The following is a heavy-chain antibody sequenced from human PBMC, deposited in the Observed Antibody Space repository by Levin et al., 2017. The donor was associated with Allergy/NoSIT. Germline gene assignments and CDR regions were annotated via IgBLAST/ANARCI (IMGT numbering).Heavy chain of an antibody. Sequence: SETLSLTCAVSGGSITSSHWWSWVRQPPGKGLEWIGEIYYSGNTNYNPSLQSRATILVDKSKNQFSLNLSSVTAADTAVYYCARRGYYGSGTYYASFEYWGQGTLVTVSS. CDR2: IYYSGNT. D-gene: IGHD3-10*01. J-gene: IGHJ4*02. CDR3: ARRGYYGSGTYYASFEY. V-gene: IGHV4-4*02. CDR1: GGSITSSHW.